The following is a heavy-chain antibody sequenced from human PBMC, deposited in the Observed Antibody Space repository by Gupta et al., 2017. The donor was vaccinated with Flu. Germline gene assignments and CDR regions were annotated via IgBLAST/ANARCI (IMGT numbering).Heavy chain of an antibody. Sequence: QITLKESGPTLVKPTQTLTLTCTFSGFSLSTSGVGVGWIRQPPGKALEWLALIYWNDDKRYSPSLKSRLTITKDTSKNQVVLTMTNMDPVDTATYYCAHSPRDRSGYYYEPYYFDYWGQGTLVTVSS. D-gene: IGHD3-22*01. J-gene: IGHJ4*02. CDR2: IYWNDDK. V-gene: IGHV2-5*01. CDR1: GFSLSTSGVG. CDR3: AHSPRDRSGYYYEPYYFDY.